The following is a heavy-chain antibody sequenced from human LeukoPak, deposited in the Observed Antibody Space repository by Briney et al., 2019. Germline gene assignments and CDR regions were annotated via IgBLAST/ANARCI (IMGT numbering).Heavy chain of an antibody. CDR2: IKQDGSEK. CDR3: ARDGWRLLTAY. J-gene: IGHJ4*02. CDR1: GFTFSSYW. V-gene: IGHV3-7*01. Sequence: GGSLGLSCAASGFTFSSYWMSWVRQAPGKGLEWVANIKQDGSEKYYVDSVKGRFTISRDNAKNSLYLQMNSLRAEDTAVYYCARDGWRLLTAYWGQGTLVTVSS. D-gene: IGHD2-15*01.